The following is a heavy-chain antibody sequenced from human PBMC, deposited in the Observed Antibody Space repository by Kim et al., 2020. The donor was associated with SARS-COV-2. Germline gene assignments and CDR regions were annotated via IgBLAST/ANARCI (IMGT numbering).Heavy chain of an antibody. V-gene: IGHV4-34*01. CDR1: GGSFSGYY. Sequence: SETLSLTCAVYGGSFSGYYWSWIRQPPGKGLEWIGEINHSGSTNYNPSLKSRVTISVDTSKNQFSLKLSSVTAADTAVYYCARGRYFDWLPVDYWGQGTLVTVSS. CDR3: ARGRYFDWLPVDY. J-gene: IGHJ4*02. CDR2: INHSGST. D-gene: IGHD3-9*01.